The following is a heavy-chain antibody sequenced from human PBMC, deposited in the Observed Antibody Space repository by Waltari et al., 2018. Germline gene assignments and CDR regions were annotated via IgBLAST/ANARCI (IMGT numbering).Heavy chain of an antibody. J-gene: IGHJ3*02. Sequence: QVQLVQSGAEVKKPGSSVKVSCKASVGTFSSYAISWVRQAPGQGLEWMGGTIPIFGTANCAQKFQGRVTITADESTSTAYMELSSLRSEDTAVYYCARDRGGTGAFDIWGQGTMVTVSS. CDR2: TIPIFGTA. D-gene: IGHD1-1*01. V-gene: IGHV1-69*01. CDR1: VGTFSSYA. CDR3: ARDRGGTGAFDI.